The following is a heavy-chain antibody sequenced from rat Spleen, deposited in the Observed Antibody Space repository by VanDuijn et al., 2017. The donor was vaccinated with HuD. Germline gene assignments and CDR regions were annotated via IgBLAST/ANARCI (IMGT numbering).Heavy chain of an antibody. Sequence: EVQLVESDGGLVQPGRSMKLSCAASGFTFSHYDMAWVRQTPKKGLEWVATISYGDTSGHSSTYYRDSVKGRFTISRDIAKSTLSLQMDSLRSEDTATYYCARLGSYGDYWGQGVMVTVSS. V-gene: IGHV5-29*01. J-gene: IGHJ2*01. CDR1: GFTFSHYD. CDR3: ARLGSYGDY. D-gene: IGHD1-3*01. CDR2: ISYGDTSGHSST.